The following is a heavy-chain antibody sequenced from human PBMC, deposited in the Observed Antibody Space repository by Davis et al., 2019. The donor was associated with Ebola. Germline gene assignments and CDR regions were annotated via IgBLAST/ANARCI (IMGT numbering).Heavy chain of an antibody. CDR2: IYFSGNI. Sequence: SETLSLTCTVSGGSISNSYWSWIRQPPGKGLEWIGYIYFSGNIDYNPSLKSRASISVDTSQNQLSLKLNSVTAADTAVYYCARDRRDGYNYHFDYWGQGTLVTVSS. CDR1: GGSISNSY. CDR3: ARDRRDGYNYHFDY. V-gene: IGHV4-59*01. J-gene: IGHJ4*02. D-gene: IGHD5-24*01.